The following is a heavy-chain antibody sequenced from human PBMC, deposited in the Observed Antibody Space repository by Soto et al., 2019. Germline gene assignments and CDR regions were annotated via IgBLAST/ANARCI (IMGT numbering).Heavy chain of an antibody. D-gene: IGHD4-17*01. CDR2: IIPIFGTA. Sequence: SVKVSCKASGGTFSSYAINWVRQAPGQGLEWMGGIIPIFGTANYAQKFQGRVTITADESTSTAYMELSSLRSEDTAVYYCATLYGVTSYYYYYGMAVWGQGTTVTVSS. CDR1: GGTFSSYA. J-gene: IGHJ6*02. CDR3: ATLYGVTSYYYYYGMAV. V-gene: IGHV1-69*13.